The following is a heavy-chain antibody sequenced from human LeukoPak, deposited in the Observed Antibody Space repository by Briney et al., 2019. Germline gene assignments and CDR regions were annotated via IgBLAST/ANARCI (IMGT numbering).Heavy chain of an antibody. V-gene: IGHV3-23*01. Sequence: GGSLRLSCAASGFTFSSYAMSWVRQAPGKGLEWVSAISGSGGSTYYADSVKGRFTISRDNSKNTLYLQMNSLRAEDTAVYYCARIITMIVVVIGGGIDYWGQGTLVTASS. D-gene: IGHD3-22*01. CDR2: ISGSGGST. CDR3: ARIITMIVVVIGGGIDY. CDR1: GFTFSSYA. J-gene: IGHJ4*02.